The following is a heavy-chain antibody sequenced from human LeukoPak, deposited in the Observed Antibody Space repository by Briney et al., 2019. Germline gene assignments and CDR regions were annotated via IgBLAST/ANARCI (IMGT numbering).Heavy chain of an antibody. V-gene: IGHV4-39*01. Sequence: SETLSLTCTVSGGSISSYYWGWIRQPPGKGLEWIGSIYYSGSTYYNPSLKSRVTISVDTSKNQFSLKLSSVTAADTAVYYCARGGDLGYCTNGVCMVDYWGQGTLVTVSS. D-gene: IGHD2-8*01. CDR3: ARGGDLGYCTNGVCMVDY. J-gene: IGHJ4*02. CDR2: IYYSGST. CDR1: GGSISSYY.